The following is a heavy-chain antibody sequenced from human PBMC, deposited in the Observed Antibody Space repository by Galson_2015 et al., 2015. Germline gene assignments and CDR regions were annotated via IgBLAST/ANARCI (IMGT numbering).Heavy chain of an antibody. CDR1: GGSFSGYY. CDR3: ARQGGYSSGWYVNY. D-gene: IGHD6-19*01. J-gene: IGHJ4*02. V-gene: IGHV4-34*01. CDR2: INHSGST. Sequence: ETLSLTCAVYGGSFSGYYWSWIRQPPGKGLEWIGEINHSGSTNYNPSLKSRVTISVDTSKNQFSLKLSSVTAADTAVYYCARQGGYSSGWYVNYWGQGTLVTVSS.